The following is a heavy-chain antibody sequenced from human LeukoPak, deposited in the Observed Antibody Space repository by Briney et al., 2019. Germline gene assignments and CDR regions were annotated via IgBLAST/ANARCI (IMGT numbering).Heavy chain of an antibody. V-gene: IGHV3-23*01. CDR1: GFTFSSYA. CDR3: AAVLTGYYSPLDY. J-gene: IGHJ4*02. CDR2: ISCSGDST. D-gene: IGHD3-9*01. Sequence: GGSLRLSCAASGFTFSSYAMSWVRQAPGKGLEWVSSISCSGDSTYYAGSVKGRFTISRDNSKNTLYLQMNSLRAEDTAVYYCAAVLTGYYSPLDYWGQGTLVTVSS.